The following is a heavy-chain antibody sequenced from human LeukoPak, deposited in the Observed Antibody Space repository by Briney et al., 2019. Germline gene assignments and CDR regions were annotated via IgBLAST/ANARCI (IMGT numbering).Heavy chain of an antibody. CDR2: INSDGNTI. D-gene: IGHD3-9*01. CDR1: GFTFSSYW. V-gene: IGHV3-74*03. CDR3: ARPGRSDWLSSFDP. J-gene: IGHJ5*02. Sequence: PGGSLRLSCAASGFTFSSYWMHWVRQAPGKGLVWVARINSDGNTITYADSVKGRFTISRDNAKNTLYLQMNTLRAEDTAVYYCARPGRSDWLSSFDPWGQGTLVTVSS.